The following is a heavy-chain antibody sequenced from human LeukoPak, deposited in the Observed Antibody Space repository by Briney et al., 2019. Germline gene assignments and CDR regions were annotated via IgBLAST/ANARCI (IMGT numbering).Heavy chain of an antibody. Sequence: GGSLRLSCAASGVTLSSYAMSWARQAPGKGLEWVSGISSSGSGGNTYYADSVKGRFTISRDNSKNTLYLQMNSLRAEDTAVYYCARDRDEAVAGNFDYWGQGTLVTVSS. J-gene: IGHJ4*02. CDR2: ISSSGSGGNT. D-gene: IGHD6-19*01. V-gene: IGHV3-23*01. CDR1: GVTLSSYA. CDR3: ARDRDEAVAGNFDY.